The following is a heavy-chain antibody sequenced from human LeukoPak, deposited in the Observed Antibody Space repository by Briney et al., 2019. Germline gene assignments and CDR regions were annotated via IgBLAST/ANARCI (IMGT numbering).Heavy chain of an antibody. J-gene: IGHJ4*02. V-gene: IGHV3-11*01. CDR2: ISSSRGTI. CDR1: GFTFSDSY. CDR3: AKEGGDWGEGYFDY. Sequence: GGSLRLSCAASGFTFSDSYMSWIRQVPGKGLAWISYISSSRGTIYYADSVKGRFTISRDNAKNSLYLQMNSLRAEDTAVYYCAKEGGDWGEGYFDYWGQGTLVTVSS. D-gene: IGHD7-27*01.